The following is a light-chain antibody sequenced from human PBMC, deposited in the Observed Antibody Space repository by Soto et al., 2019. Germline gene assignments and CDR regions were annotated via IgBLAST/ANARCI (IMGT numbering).Light chain of an antibody. CDR1: QSVNSK. CDR3: QQYNNWPPWT. Sequence: EIVMTQSPGTLSVSPGERATLSCRACQSVNSKLAWYQQKVGQAPRPLIYGASTRATGIPARFSGSGSGTEFTLTISSLQSEDFAVYYCQQYNNWPPWTFGQGTKVDIK. CDR2: GAS. V-gene: IGKV3-15*01. J-gene: IGKJ1*01.